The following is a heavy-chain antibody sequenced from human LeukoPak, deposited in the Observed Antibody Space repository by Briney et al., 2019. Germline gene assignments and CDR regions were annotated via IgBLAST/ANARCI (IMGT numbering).Heavy chain of an antibody. D-gene: IGHD2-2*01. Sequence: PGGSLRLSCAASGFTFSSYWMSWVRQAPGKGLEWVANIKQDGSEKYYVDSVKGRFTISRDNAKNSLYLQMNNLRAEDTAVYYCARVKGYCSSTSCFPFDYWGQGTLVTVSS. CDR1: GFTFSSYW. CDR2: IKQDGSEK. CDR3: ARVKGYCSSTSCFPFDY. V-gene: IGHV3-7*01. J-gene: IGHJ4*02.